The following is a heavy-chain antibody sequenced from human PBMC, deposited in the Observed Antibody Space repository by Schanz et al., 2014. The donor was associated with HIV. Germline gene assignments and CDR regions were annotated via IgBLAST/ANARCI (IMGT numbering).Heavy chain of an antibody. D-gene: IGHD2-15*01. V-gene: IGHV1-69*01. Sequence: QVQLLQSGAEVKKPGSSVKVSCKASGGSFSNYAISWVRQAPGQGLEWMGGIVPVLAVANYAQKFQGRVTITADESTSTGYMELSSLRLEDTAVYYCAREGGNLVEGGYFFDYWGQGTLVTVSS. J-gene: IGHJ4*02. CDR2: IVPVLAVA. CDR1: GGSFSNYA. CDR3: AREGGNLVEGGYFFDY.